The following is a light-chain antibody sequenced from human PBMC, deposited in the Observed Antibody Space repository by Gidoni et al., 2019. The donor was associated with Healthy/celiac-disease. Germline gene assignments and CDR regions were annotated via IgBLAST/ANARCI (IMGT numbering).Light chain of an antibody. CDR3: QSYDSSLSGSV. V-gene: IGLV1-40*01. CDR1: SSNIGAGYD. CDR2: GNS. J-gene: IGLJ3*02. Sequence: QSVLTQPPSVSGPPGQRVTISCTGSSSNIGAGYDVPWYQQLPGTAPKLLIYGNSNRPSGVPDRFSGSKSGTSASLAITGLQAEDEADYYCQSYDSSLSGSVFGGGTKLTVL.